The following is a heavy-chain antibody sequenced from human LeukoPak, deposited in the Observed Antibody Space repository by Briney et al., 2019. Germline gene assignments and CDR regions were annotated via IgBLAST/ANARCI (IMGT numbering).Heavy chain of an antibody. CDR3: AKVPYYYGWGSLKTGYFDY. V-gene: IGHV3-30*18. Sequence: PGGSLRLSCAASGFTFSSYGMHWVRQAPGKGLEWVAVISYDGNEKYYADSVKGRFTISRDNSKNTLYLEMNNMRPEDTAVYYCAKVPYYYGWGSLKTGYFDYWGQGTLVTVSS. J-gene: IGHJ4*02. D-gene: IGHD3-10*01. CDR2: ISYDGNEK. CDR1: GFTFSSYG.